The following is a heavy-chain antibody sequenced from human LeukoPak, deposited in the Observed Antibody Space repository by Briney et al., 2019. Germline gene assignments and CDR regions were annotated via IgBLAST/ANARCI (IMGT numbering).Heavy chain of an antibody. J-gene: IGHJ3*02. D-gene: IGHD5-18*01. CDR1: GFTFSDHA. V-gene: IGHV3-23*01. CDR2: ISAGGDRT. CDR3: AKSGGYSTDAFDI. Sequence: GGSLRLSCAASGFTFSDHAMSWVRQTPAKGLESVSSISAGGDRTHYADSVKGRFTVSRDNSKNTLYLHMNSLRAEDTAVYYCAKSGGYSTDAFDIWGQGTMVTVSS.